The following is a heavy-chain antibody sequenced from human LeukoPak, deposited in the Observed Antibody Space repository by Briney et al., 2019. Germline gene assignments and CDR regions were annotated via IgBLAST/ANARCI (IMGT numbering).Heavy chain of an antibody. CDR1: GFTFSSYG. CDR3: AKTRAPDYGDYRLDY. Sequence: GRSLRLSCAASGFTFSSYGMHWVRQAPGKGLEWVAVISYDGSNKYYADSVKGRFAISRDNSKNTLYLQMNSLRAEDTAVYYCAKTRAPDYGDYRLDYWGQGTLVTVSS. CDR2: ISYDGSNK. V-gene: IGHV3-30*18. J-gene: IGHJ4*02. D-gene: IGHD4-17*01.